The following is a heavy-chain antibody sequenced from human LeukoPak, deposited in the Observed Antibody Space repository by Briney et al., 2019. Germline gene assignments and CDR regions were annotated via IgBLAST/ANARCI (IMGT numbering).Heavy chain of an antibody. CDR1: GGSISSSSYY. V-gene: IGHV4-39*01. Sequence: SETLSLTCTVSGGSISSSSYYWGWIRQPPGKGLEWIGSIYYSGSTYYNPSLKSRVTISVDTSKNQFSLKLSSVTAADTAVYYCARLDVLLWFGELFDAFDIWGQGTMVTVSS. D-gene: IGHD3-10*01. CDR2: IYYSGST. J-gene: IGHJ3*02. CDR3: ARLDVLLWFGELFDAFDI.